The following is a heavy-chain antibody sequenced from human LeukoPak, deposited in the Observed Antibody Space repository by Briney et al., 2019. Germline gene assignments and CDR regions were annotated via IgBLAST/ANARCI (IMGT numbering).Heavy chain of an antibody. CDR2: ISSSSSYI. J-gene: IGHJ6*03. V-gene: IGHV3-21*01. Sequence: PGGSLRLSCAASGFTFSSYSMNWVRQAPGKGLEWVSSISSSSSYIYYADSVKGRFTISRDYAKNSLYLQMNSLRAEDTAVYYCARDGYSYGPWYYYYMDVWGKGTTVTVSS. CDR3: ARDGYSYGPWYYYYMDV. CDR1: GFTFSSYS. D-gene: IGHD5-18*01.